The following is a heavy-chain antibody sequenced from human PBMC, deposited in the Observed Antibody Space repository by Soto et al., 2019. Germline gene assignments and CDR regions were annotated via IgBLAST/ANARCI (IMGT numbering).Heavy chain of an antibody. D-gene: IGHD2-2*01. Sequence: SQTLSLTCAISGDSFSSNIAAWNWIRQSPSRGLEWLGRTYYRSKWYNDYAVSVKSRITINPDTSKNQFSLQLNSVTPEDTAVYYCARGWGLYSTSWYRFDPWGQGTLVTVSS. CDR1: GDSFSSNIAA. J-gene: IGHJ5*02. V-gene: IGHV6-1*01. CDR2: TYYRSKWYN. CDR3: ARGWGLYSTSWYRFDP.